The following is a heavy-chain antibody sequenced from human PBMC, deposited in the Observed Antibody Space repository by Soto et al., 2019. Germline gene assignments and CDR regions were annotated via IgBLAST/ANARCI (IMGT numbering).Heavy chain of an antibody. Sequence: SETLSLTCTVSGGSIGSGDYYWSWIRQPPGKGLEWIGYIYYSGSTYYNPSLKSRVTISVDTSKNQFSLKLSSVTAADTAVYYCAGEDYYDSSGYFLLAYWGQETLVTVSS. CDR2: IYYSGST. V-gene: IGHV4-30-4*01. J-gene: IGHJ4*02. CDR3: AGEDYYDSSGYFLLAY. D-gene: IGHD3-22*01. CDR1: GGSIGSGDYY.